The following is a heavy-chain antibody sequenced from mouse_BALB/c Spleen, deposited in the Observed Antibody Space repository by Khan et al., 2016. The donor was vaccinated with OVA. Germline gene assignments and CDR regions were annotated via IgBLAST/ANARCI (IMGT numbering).Heavy chain of an antibody. CDR1: GYSITSDYA. CDR2: IHYSGST. V-gene: IGHV3-2*02. D-gene: IGHD3-3*01. J-gene: IGHJ3*01. Sequence: EVQLQESGPGLVKPSQSLSLTCTVTGYSITSDYAWNWIRQFPENKLEWIGYIHYSGSTSYIPSLKSRISITRDTSKNQFFLHLNSVTSEDTATYYCARGRAYWGQGTLVTVSA. CDR3: ARGRAY.